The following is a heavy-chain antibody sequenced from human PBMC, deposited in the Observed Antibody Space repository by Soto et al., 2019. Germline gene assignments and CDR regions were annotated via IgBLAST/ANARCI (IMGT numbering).Heavy chain of an antibody. CDR2: IFSNDEK. CDR3: ARGSYYYDSSGYWPPVFFGY. CDR1: GFSLSNGRMG. V-gene: IGHV2-26*01. D-gene: IGHD3-22*01. J-gene: IGHJ4*02. Sequence: SGPTLVNPTETLTLTCTVSGFSLSNGRMGGSWIRQPPGKALEGLAHIFSNDEKSYSTSLKSRLTISKDTSKSQVVLTMTNMDPVDTATYYCARGSYYYDSSGYWPPVFFGYWGQGTLVTVSS.